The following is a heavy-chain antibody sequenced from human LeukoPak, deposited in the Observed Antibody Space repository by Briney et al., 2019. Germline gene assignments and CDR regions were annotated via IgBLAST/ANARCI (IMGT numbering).Heavy chain of an antibody. V-gene: IGHV1-18*01. J-gene: IGHJ6*02. CDR1: GYTFTSYG. CDR3: ARCSTVTTTLYYYYGMDV. Sequence: GASVKVSCKASGYTFTSYGISWVRQAPGQGLEWMGWISAYNGNTNYAQKLQGRVTITADKSTSTAYMELSSLRSEDTAVYYCARCSTVTTTLYYYYGMDVWGQGTTVTVSS. CDR2: ISAYNGNT. D-gene: IGHD4-17*01.